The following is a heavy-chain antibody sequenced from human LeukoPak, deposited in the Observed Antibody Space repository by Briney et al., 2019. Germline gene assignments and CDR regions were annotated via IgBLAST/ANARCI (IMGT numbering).Heavy chain of an antibody. CDR1: GFTFSSYA. V-gene: IGHV3-30*04. J-gene: IGHJ3*02. CDR2: ISYDGSYT. CDR3: ARPIVVLPSESHAFDI. D-gene: IGHD2-2*01. Sequence: LGGSLRLSCAASGFTFSSYAMHWVRQAPGKGLEWVAVISYDGSYTYYADSVKGRFTISRDNAKNTQYLQMNSLRAEDTAVYYCARPIVVLPSESHAFDIWGQGTMITVSS.